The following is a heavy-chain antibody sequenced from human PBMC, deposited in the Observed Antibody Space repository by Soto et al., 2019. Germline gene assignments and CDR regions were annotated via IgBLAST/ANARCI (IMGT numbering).Heavy chain of an antibody. D-gene: IGHD3-10*01. V-gene: IGHV4-39*01. J-gene: IGHJ4*02. CDR3: ARHRIEVVWRGFDF. CDR1: TDPSSFTNSY. Sequence: PSETLSLTCTVSTDPSSFTNSYSGWIRQPPGKGLQWIGRSAYNGGTFYNPSLKGRVVISFDTSKKQSSLQVTSVTAADTAVYFCARHRIEVVWRGFDFWGQGSPVTVSS. CDR2: SAYNGGT.